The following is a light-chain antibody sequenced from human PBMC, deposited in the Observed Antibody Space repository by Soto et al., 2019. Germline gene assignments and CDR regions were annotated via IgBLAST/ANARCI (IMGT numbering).Light chain of an antibody. CDR1: QDISNY. V-gene: IGKV1-33*01. CDR2: DAS. Sequence: DIQMTQSPSSLSASVGDRVTITCQASQDISNYLNCYQQKPGKAPKLLIYDASNLETGVPSRFSGGGSGTDVTFTISSLQPEDIATYYCQQYDNLRVTFGPGTKVDFK. CDR3: QQYDNLRVT. J-gene: IGKJ3*01.